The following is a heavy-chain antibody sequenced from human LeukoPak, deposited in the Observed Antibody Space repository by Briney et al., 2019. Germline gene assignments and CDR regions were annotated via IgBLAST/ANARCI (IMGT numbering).Heavy chain of an antibody. V-gene: IGHV4-59*12. CDR1: GGSISSYY. Sequence: SETLSLTCTVSGGSISSYYWSWIRQPPGKGLEWIGYIYYSGSTNYNPSLKSRVTISVDTSKNQFSLKLSSVTAADTAVYYCARVGHSGYCSGGSCYRPAYYYYYYMDVWGKGTTVTISS. CDR3: ARVGHSGYCSGGSCYRPAYYYYYYMDV. CDR2: IYYSGST. D-gene: IGHD2-15*01. J-gene: IGHJ6*03.